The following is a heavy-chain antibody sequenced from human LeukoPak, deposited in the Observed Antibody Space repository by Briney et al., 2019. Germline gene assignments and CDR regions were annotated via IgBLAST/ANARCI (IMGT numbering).Heavy chain of an antibody. D-gene: IGHD6-25*01. CDR1: GYTFTGYY. CDR2: INPNSGGT. Sequence: ASVKVSCKASGYTFTGYYMDWVRQAPGQGLEWMGRINPNSGGTNYAQKFQGRVTMTRDTSISTAYMELSRLRSDDTAVYYCASLAAAGSLNDYWGQGTLVTVSS. CDR3: ASLAAAGSLNDY. J-gene: IGHJ4*02. V-gene: IGHV1-2*06.